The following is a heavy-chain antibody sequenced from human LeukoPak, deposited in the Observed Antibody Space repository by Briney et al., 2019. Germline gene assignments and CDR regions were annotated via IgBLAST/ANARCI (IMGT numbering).Heavy chain of an antibody. CDR2: INHSGST. CDR3: ARRGIRITMVRGVKQTNWFDP. Sequence: SETLSLTCTVSGGSISSSSYYWGWIRQPPGKGLEWIGEINHSGSTNYNPSLKSRVTISVDTSKNQFSLKLSSVTAADTAVYYCARRGIRITMVRGVKQTNWFDPWGQGTLVTVSS. CDR1: GGSISSSSYY. V-gene: IGHV4-39*07. J-gene: IGHJ5*02. D-gene: IGHD3-10*01.